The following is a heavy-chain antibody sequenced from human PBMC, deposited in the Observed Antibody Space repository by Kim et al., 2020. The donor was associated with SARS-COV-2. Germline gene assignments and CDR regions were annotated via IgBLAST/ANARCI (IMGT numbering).Heavy chain of an antibody. Sequence: GRFTISRDNSKNTLYLQMNSLRAEDTAVYYCAKDRVLVGATTDYYYGMDVWGQGTTVTVSS. CDR3: AKDRVLVGATTDYYYGMDV. D-gene: IGHD1-26*01. J-gene: IGHJ6*02. V-gene: IGHV3-23*01.